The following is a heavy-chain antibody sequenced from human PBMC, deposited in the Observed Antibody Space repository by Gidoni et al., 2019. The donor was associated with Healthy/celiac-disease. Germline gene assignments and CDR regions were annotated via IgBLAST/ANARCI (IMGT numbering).Heavy chain of an antibody. CDR1: GGTVSSSP. CDR3: ARAGYSSGWYGAVDY. CDR2: IIPIFGTA. J-gene: IGHJ4*02. V-gene: IGHV1-69*01. Sequence: QVQLVQSGAEVKKPGASVNVSCKASGGTVSSSPISWVRQAPGQGLEWMGGIIPIFGTANYAQKFQGRVTITADESTSKAYMELSSLRSEDTAVYYCARAGYSSGWYGAVDYWGQGTLVTVSS. D-gene: IGHD6-19*01.